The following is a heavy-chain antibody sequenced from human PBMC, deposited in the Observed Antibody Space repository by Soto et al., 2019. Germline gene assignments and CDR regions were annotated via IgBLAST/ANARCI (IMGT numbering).Heavy chain of an antibody. CDR3: ARGRTIVSPGN. CDR1: GYTFTGYQ. J-gene: IGHJ4*02. CDR2: FNPNSGGT. V-gene: IGHV1-2*02. D-gene: IGHD2-21*01. Sequence: QVQLVQSGAEVREPGASVKVSCKASGYTFTGYQMHWVRQAPEQGLEWMGWFNPNSGGTNYAQKFQGRVTMTGDTSISTAYMELNRLTSDDTAVYYCARGRTIVSPGNWGQGTLFSVAA.